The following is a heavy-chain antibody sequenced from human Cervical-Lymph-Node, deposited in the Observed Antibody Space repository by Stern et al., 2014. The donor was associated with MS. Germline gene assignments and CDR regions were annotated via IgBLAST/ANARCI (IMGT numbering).Heavy chain of an antibody. D-gene: IGHD3-10*01. Sequence: QVQLQESGPGLVKPSETLSLTCTVSNGSISRNYWSWIRQPPGKRLELIGYISHTGRTKYNPSLESRITISVDTSKAQFSLRLNSVTAADTAVYYCARLKGILLDYFDSWGQGTLVAVSS. V-gene: IGHV4-59*01. CDR2: ISHTGRT. J-gene: IGHJ4*02. CDR1: NGSISRNY. CDR3: ARLKGILLDYFDS.